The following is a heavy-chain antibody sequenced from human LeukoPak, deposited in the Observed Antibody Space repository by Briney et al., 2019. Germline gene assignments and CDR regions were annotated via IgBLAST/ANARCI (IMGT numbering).Heavy chain of an antibody. J-gene: IGHJ4*02. CDR3: ARDQYGDYALDY. CDR2: ISSISYI. Sequence: GGSLRLSCAASGFTYSSYSMNWVRQAPGKGLEWVSSISSISYIYYADSVKGRFTISRDTAKNSLCLQMNSLRAEDTAVYYCARDQYGDYALDYWGQGTLVTVSS. V-gene: IGHV3-21*01. CDR1: GFTYSSYS. D-gene: IGHD4-17*01.